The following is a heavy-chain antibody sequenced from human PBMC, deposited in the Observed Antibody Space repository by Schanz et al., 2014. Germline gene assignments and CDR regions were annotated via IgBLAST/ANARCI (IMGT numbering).Heavy chain of an antibody. D-gene: IGHD3-22*01. CDR3: AKSGYWRSAGCDQYKYYGLDV. Sequence: EEQLLESGGALVQPGGSLRLSCAASGFSFSNYALVWVRQPPGKGLEWISGISGFGTGAYYADSVKGRFSISRDNSKNALSLQMDSLRAEDTAVYYCAKSGYWRSAGCDQYKYYGLDVWGQGTTVTVSS. CDR2: ISGFGTGA. CDR1: GFSFSNYA. V-gene: IGHV3-23*01. J-gene: IGHJ6*02.